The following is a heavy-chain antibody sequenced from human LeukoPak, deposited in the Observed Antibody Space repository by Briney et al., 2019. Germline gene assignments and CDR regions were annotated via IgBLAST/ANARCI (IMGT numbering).Heavy chain of an antibody. CDR2: TDGGTT. V-gene: IGHV3-15*01. CDR1: GFTFSNAW. J-gene: IGHJ4*02. D-gene: IGHD3-10*01. CDR3: TTDLSTMVRGVPL. Sequence: GGSLRLSCAASGFTFSNAWMSWVRQAPGKGLEWVGKTDGGTTDYAAPVKGRFTIPRDDSKNTLYLQMNSLKTEDTAVYYCTTDLSTMVRGVPLWGQGTLVTVSS.